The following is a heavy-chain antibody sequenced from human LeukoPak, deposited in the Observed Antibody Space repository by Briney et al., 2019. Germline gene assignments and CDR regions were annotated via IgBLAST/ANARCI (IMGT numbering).Heavy chain of an antibody. Sequence: SETLSLTCTASGDSISSSYWGWIRQPAGKGLEWIGRIHTSGTTYHSPSLKSRVTMSVDTSTNQFSLKLTSVTAADTAMYYCARVRLGRGLDYWGQGTLVTVSS. CDR1: GDSISSSY. D-gene: IGHD6-19*01. CDR3: ARVRLGRGLDY. V-gene: IGHV4-4*07. J-gene: IGHJ4*02. CDR2: IHTSGTT.